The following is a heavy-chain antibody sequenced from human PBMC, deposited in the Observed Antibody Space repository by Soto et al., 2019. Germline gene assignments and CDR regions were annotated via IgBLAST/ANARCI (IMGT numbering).Heavy chain of an antibody. CDR2: ISQSGNT. CDR3: ARAPKVSGSSQTRPDF. Sequence: SETLSLTCSIYSGSVSGYYWSWIRQHPGKGLEWIGEISQSGNTNYSPSLKSRVSISIDTSKKQFSPNLASVSAADTAVYYCARAPKVSGSSQTRPDFWGQGTLVTVSS. CDR1: SGSVSGYY. D-gene: IGHD6-6*01. J-gene: IGHJ4*02. V-gene: IGHV4-34*01.